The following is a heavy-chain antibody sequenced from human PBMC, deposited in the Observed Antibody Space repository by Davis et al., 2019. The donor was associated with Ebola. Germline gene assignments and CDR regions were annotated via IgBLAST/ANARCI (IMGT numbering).Heavy chain of an antibody. V-gene: IGHV3-48*03. CDR3: ARDYGDYGGYFDY. CDR2: ISSSGSTI. J-gene: IGHJ4*02. CDR1: GFTFSSYE. Sequence: PGGSLRLSCAASGFTFSSYEMNWVRQAPGKGLEWVSYISSSGSTIYYADSVKGRFTISRDNAKNSLYLQMNGLRAEDTAVYYCARDYGDYGGYFDYWGQGTLVTVSS. D-gene: IGHD4-17*01.